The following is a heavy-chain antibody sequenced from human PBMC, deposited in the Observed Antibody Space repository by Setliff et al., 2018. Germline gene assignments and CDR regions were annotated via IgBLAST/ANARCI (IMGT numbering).Heavy chain of an antibody. J-gene: IGHJ3*02. CDR1: GFPFSKYW. Sequence: GVLRLSCTGSGFPFSKYWMHWVRQAPGRGLVWVSRISWDGGSTYYADSVKGRFTISRDNSKNSPYLQMNSLRAEDTALYYCAKDRLPYALNAFDIWGQGTMVTVSS. V-gene: IGHV3-43D*03. CDR3: AKDRLPYALNAFDI. D-gene: IGHD5-12*01. CDR2: ISWDGGST.